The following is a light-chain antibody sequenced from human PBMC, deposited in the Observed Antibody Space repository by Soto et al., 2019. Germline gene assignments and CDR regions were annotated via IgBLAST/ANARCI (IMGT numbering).Light chain of an antibody. Sequence: QSALTQPASVSGSPGQSITIFCTGTNSDVGGYDFVSWYQQHPGKAPKLLIYEVSNRPSGVSNRFSGSKSGSTASLTISGLQAEDEADYHCTSYTRDTALVFGTGTKLTVL. J-gene: IGLJ1*01. CDR1: NSDVGGYDF. V-gene: IGLV2-14*01. CDR3: TSYTRDTALV. CDR2: EVS.